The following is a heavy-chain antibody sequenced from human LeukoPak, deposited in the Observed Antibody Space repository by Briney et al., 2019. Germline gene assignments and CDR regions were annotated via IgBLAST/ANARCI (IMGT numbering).Heavy chain of an antibody. CDR1: GFTFSDYY. V-gene: IGHV3-11*01. D-gene: IGHD2-15*01. Sequence: GGSLRLSCAASGFTFSDYYMSWIRQAPGKGLEWVSFISNSGSTIYYADSVKGRFTISRDNAKNSLCLQMNSLRAEDTAVYYCARARWVAATKYYFDYWGQGTLVTVSS. J-gene: IGHJ4*02. CDR2: ISNSGSTI. CDR3: ARARWVAATKYYFDY.